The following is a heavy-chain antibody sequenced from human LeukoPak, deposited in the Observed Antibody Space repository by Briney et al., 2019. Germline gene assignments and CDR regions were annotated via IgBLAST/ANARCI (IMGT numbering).Heavy chain of an antibody. CDR3: ARDPAKFWSGHDY. CDR1: GFTFSSYG. CDR2: ISYDGSNK. Sequence: GGSLRLSCTASGFTFSSYGMHWVRQAPGKGLEWVAVISYDGSNKYYADSVKGRFTISRDNSKNTLYVQMNSLRAEDTAVYYCARDPAKFWSGHDYWGQGTLVTVSS. V-gene: IGHV3-30*03. J-gene: IGHJ4*02. D-gene: IGHD3-3*01.